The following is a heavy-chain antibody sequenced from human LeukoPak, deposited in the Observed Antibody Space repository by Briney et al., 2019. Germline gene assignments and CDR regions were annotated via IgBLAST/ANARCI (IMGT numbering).Heavy chain of an antibody. Sequence: GASVKVSCKASDYTFTSYGISWVRHAPGQGLEWMGWISGYNGNTNHAQKLQGRVTMTTDTSTSTAYMELRSLRSDGTAVYYCARDKAVADSGWAFDIWGQGTMVTVSS. CDR2: ISGYNGNT. CDR1: DYTFTSYG. J-gene: IGHJ3*02. V-gene: IGHV1-18*01. D-gene: IGHD6-19*01. CDR3: ARDKAVADSGWAFDI.